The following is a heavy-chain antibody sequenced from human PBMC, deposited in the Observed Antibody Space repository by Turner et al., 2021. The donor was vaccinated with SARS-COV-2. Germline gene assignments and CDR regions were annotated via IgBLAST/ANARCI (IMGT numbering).Heavy chain of an antibody. D-gene: IGHD6-13*01. Sequence: EVQLVESGGGLVQPGGSLRLSCAASGFPFSIYWMSWVRQAPGKGLEWVANIKQDGSEKYYVDSVKGRFTISRDNAKNSLYLQMNSLRAEDTAVYYCARLAGSSWHFDYWGQGTLVTVSS. J-gene: IGHJ4*02. CDR2: IKQDGSEK. CDR3: ARLAGSSWHFDY. V-gene: IGHV3-7*01. CDR1: GFPFSIYW.